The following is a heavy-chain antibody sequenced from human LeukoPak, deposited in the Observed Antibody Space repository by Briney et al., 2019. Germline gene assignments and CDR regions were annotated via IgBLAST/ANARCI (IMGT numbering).Heavy chain of an antibody. CDR3: AKERSCGGDCYYFDY. D-gene: IGHD2-21*02. CDR1: GFTFSNYW. J-gene: IGHJ4*02. CDR2: IRYDGSNK. Sequence: GGSLRLSCAASGFTFSNYWMSWVRQAPGKGLEWVAFIRYDGSNKYYADSVKGRFTISRDNSKNTLYLQMNSLRAEDTAVYNCAKERSCGGDCYYFDYWGQGTLVTVSS. V-gene: IGHV3-30*02.